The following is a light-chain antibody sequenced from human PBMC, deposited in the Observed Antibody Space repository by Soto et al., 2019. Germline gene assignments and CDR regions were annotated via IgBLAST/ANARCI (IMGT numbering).Light chain of an antibody. CDR2: GAS. J-gene: IGKJ2*01. Sequence: EIVMTQSPASLSVSPGERATLSCRASQSVNSILAWYQQKPGQAPRLLIYGASTRATGIPARFSGSGSGTEFTLTISSLQSEDFAVYSCQQYNTWPLTFGQGTKLEIK. CDR1: QSVNSI. V-gene: IGKV3-15*01. CDR3: QQYNTWPLT.